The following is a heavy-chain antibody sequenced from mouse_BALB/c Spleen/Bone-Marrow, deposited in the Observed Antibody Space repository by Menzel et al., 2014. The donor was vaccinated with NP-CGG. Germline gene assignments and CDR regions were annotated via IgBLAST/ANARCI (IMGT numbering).Heavy chain of an antibody. J-gene: IGHJ3*01. CDR3: ARGGGYGSSWFAY. CDR1: GYTFTDYV. Sequence: VQLQQSGPELVKPGASVKLSCKASGYTFTDYVIRWVKQRTGQGLEWIGEIYPGSGSTYYNEKFKGKATLTADKSSNTAYMQLSSLTSEDSAVYFCARGGGYGSSWFAYWGQGTLVTVSA. D-gene: IGHD1-1*01. V-gene: IGHV1-81*01. CDR2: IYPGSGST.